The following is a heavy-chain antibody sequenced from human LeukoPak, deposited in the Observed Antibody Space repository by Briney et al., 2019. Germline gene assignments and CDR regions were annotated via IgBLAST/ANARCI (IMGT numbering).Heavy chain of an antibody. V-gene: IGHV1-3*01. J-gene: IGHJ4*02. CDR2: ISAGNGNT. CDR1: GFTFSSYA. CDR3: AGDSGSGNNDY. Sequence: GGSLRLSCAASGFTFSSYAIHWVRQAPGQRLEWMGWISAGNGNTKYSQNFQGRVTFISNTSATTAFMELSSLRSEDAAVYYCAGDSGSGNNDYWGQGTLVTVSS. D-gene: IGHD1-26*01.